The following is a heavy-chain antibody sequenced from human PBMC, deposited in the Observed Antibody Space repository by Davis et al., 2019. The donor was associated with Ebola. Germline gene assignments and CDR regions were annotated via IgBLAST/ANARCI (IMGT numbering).Heavy chain of an antibody. CDR2: ISISSYT. V-gene: IGHV3-11*06. CDR1: GFTFSDYY. J-gene: IGHJ4*02. CDR3: ARDLIGLVGESDY. Sequence: GESLKISCAASGFTFSDYYMSWIRQAPGKGLEWVSYISISSYTNYADSVKGRFTISRDNAKNSLYLQMNSLRAEDTAVYYCARDLIGLVGESDYWGQGTLVTVSS. D-gene: IGHD3-16*01.